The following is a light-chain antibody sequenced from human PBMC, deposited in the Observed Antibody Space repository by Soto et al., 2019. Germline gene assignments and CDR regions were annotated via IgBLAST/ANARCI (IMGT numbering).Light chain of an antibody. CDR1: QSVSSY. CDR3: QQRSNLPPFT. J-gene: IGKJ3*01. Sequence: EIVLTQSPATLSLFPGERATLSCRASQSVSSYLAWYQQKPGQAPRLLIYDASNKATGIPARFSGSGSGTDFTLTISSLEPEDFAVYYCQQRSNLPPFTYGHGTKVDIK. V-gene: IGKV3-11*01. CDR2: DAS.